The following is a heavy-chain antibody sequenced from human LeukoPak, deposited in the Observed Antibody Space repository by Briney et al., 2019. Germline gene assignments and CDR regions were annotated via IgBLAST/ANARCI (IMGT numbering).Heavy chain of an antibody. CDR1: GYTFTTYY. CDR2: INPSGGRT. CDR3: ARSDNMEKTRTLWFGESFNWFDP. D-gene: IGHD3-10*01. Sequence: ASVKVSCKASGYTFTTYYMHWVRQAPGQGLEWMGIINPSGGRTSYAQRFQGRVTMTRTTSTSTVYMELSSLRSEDTAVYYCARSDNMEKTRTLWFGESFNWFDPWGQGTLVTVSS. V-gene: IGHV1-46*01. J-gene: IGHJ5*02.